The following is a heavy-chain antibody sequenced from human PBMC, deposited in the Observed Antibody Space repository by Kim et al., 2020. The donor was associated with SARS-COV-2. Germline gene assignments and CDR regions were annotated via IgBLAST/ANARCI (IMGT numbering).Heavy chain of an antibody. Sequence: GGSLRLSCTASGFTFGDYAMSWFRQAPGKGLEWVGFIRSKAYGGTTEYAASVKGRFTISRDDSKSIAYLQMNSLKTEDTAVYYCTRELPVITMVQGAVLYFDYWGQGTLVTVSS. CDR1: GFTFGDYA. V-gene: IGHV3-49*03. J-gene: IGHJ4*02. CDR3: TRELPVITMVQGAVLYFDY. D-gene: IGHD3-10*01. CDR2: IRSKAYGGTT.